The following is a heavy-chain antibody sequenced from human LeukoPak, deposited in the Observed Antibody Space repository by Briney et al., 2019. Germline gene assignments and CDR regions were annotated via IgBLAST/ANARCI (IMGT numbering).Heavy chain of an antibody. J-gene: IGHJ5*02. Sequence: SETLSLTCAVSGGSISSGGYSWSWIRQPPGKGLEWIGYIYHSGSTYYNPSLKSRVTISVDRSKNQFSLKLSSVIAADTAVYYCARDKRQYYDFWSGYFDPWGQGTLVTVSS. V-gene: IGHV4-30-2*01. CDR3: ARDKRQYYDFWSGYFDP. CDR2: IYHSGST. D-gene: IGHD3-3*01. CDR1: GGSISSGGYS.